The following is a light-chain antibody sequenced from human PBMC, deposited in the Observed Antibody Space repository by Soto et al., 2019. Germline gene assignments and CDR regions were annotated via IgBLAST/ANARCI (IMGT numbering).Light chain of an antibody. CDR2: DAS. V-gene: IGKV3D-11*02. Sequence: ELVLTQSPATLSVSPGEIATLSCRASQSVSSNLAWYQQKPGQAPRLLIYDASNRATGIPARFSGSGSGTDLTLTISSLEPEDFAVYSCQQRSNWQVTFGGGTKVDI. CDR3: QQRSNWQVT. CDR1: QSVSSN. J-gene: IGKJ4*01.